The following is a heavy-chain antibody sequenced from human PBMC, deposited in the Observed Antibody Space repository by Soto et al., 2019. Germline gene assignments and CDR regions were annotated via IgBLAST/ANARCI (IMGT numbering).Heavy chain of an antibody. D-gene: IGHD3-22*01. CDR1: GFTFSLYS. Sequence: PGGSLRLSCAASGFTFSLYSMIWVRQAPGKGLEWVSSISSSSSYIYYADSMNGRFTLSRDNAQNSLYLQMNSLRVDDTAVYYCVRARATDSRPDYWGQGTLVTVSS. CDR2: ISSSSSYI. J-gene: IGHJ4*02. V-gene: IGHV3-21*01. CDR3: VRARATDSRPDY.